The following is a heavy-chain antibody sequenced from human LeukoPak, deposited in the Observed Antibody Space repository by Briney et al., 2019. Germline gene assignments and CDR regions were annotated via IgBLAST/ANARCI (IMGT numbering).Heavy chain of an antibody. D-gene: IGHD3-3*01. CDR3: ARLGAGPTYYDFWSGYSSFYFDY. Sequence: SETLSLTCAVSGGSISSSNWWSWVRPPPGKGLEWIGEIYHSGSTNYNPSLKSRVTISVDTSKNQFSLKLSSVTAADTAVYYCARLGAGPTYYDFWSGYSSFYFDYWGQGTLVTVSS. V-gene: IGHV4-4*02. CDR1: GGSISSSNW. CDR2: IYHSGST. J-gene: IGHJ4*02.